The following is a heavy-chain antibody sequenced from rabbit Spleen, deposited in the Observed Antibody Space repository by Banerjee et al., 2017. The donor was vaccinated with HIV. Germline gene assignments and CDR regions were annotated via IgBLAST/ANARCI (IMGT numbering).Heavy chain of an antibody. CDR2: IDPVFGST. D-gene: IGHD1-1*01. V-gene: IGHV1S7*01. CDR1: GFDFSGYY. Sequence: QLKESGGGLVQPGGSLKLSCKASGFDFSGYYMSWVRQAPGKGLEWIGYIDPVFGSTYYASWVHGRFTISSDNAQNTLYLQLKSLTAADTATYFCARDLTGVIGWNFGWWGPGTLVTVS. J-gene: IGHJ4*01. CDR3: ARDLTGVIGWNFGW.